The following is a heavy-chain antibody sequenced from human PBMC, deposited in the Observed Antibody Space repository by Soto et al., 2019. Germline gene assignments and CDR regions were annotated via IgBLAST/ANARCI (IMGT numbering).Heavy chain of an antibody. CDR1: GGSIRSGGYS. V-gene: IGHV4-30-2*01. CDR2: IYHSGST. J-gene: IGHJ5*02. D-gene: IGHD1-1*01. CDR3: ARDQLEGNWFDP. Sequence: QLQLQESGSGLVRPSQTLSLTCAVSGGSIRSGGYSWNWIRQPPGKGLEWIGYIYHSGSTLSNPSLKSRVTISVDKSKNQFSLKLTSVTAADTAVYYCARDQLEGNWFDPWGQGTLVTVSS.